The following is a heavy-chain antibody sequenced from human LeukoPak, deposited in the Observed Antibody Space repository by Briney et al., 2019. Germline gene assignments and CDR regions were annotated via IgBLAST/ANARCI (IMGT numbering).Heavy chain of an antibody. D-gene: IGHD6-13*01. J-gene: IGHJ5*01. CDR3: AKELYSTTWFDY. CDR1: GFTFSSYA. V-gene: IGHV3-30*04. Sequence: GRSLRLSCAASGFTFSSYAMHWVRQAPGKGLEWVAVISYDGTNKFYADSVKGRFTISRDNSKNTLFLQMNSLRAGDTAVYYCAKELYSTTWFDYWGQGTLVTVSS. CDR2: ISYDGTNK.